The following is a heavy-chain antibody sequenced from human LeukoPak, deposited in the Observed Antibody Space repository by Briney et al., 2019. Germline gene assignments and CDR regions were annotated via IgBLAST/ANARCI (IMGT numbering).Heavy chain of an antibody. CDR1: GYTFTSYD. J-gene: IGHJ6*03. D-gene: IGHD3-10*01. Sequence: SVKVSCKASGYTFTSYDINWVRQATGQGLEWMGGIIPIFGTANYAQKFQGRVTITADESTSTAYMELSSLRSEDTAVYYCAREHTMVRGAAVYYYYYMDVWGKGTTVTISS. CDR2: IIPIFGTA. CDR3: AREHTMVRGAAVYYYYYMDV. V-gene: IGHV1-69*13.